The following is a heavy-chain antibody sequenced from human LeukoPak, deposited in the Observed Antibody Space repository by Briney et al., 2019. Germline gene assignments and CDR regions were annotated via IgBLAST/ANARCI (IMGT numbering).Heavy chain of an antibody. CDR1: GYTFTGYY. D-gene: IGHD3-10*01. Sequence: GASVKVSCKASGYTFTGYYMHWVRQAPGQGLEWMGWINPNSGGTNYAQKFQGRVTMTRDTAISTAYMELSRLRSDDTAVYYCARGIRITMVRGVIKRFDPWGQGTLVTVSS. CDR3: ARGIRITMVRGVIKRFDP. V-gene: IGHV1-2*02. J-gene: IGHJ5*02. CDR2: INPNSGGT.